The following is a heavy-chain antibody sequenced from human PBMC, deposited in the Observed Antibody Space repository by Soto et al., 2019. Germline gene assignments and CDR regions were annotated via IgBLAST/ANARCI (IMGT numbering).Heavy chain of an antibody. Sequence: SETLSLTCTVSGGSISSSSYYWGWIRQPPGKGLEWIGSIYYSGSTYHNPSLKSRVTISLDRSKNQFSLRLRSVTAADTAVYYCARSVGYRSGWWPYYFDYWGQGALVTVSS. V-gene: IGHV4-39*07. CDR3: ARSVGYRSGWWPYYFDY. CDR1: GGSISSSSYY. D-gene: IGHD6-19*01. J-gene: IGHJ4*02. CDR2: IYYSGST.